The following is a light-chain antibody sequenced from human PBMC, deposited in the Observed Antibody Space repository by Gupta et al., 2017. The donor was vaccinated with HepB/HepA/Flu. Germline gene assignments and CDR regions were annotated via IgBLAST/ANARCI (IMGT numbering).Light chain of an antibody. V-gene: IGKV2-28*01. CDR1: LSLLHSNGYNC. J-gene: IGKJ4*01. Sequence: DIVMTKSSPSLPVTPGGPASIFCRSILSLLHSNGYNCLGWYLQKPGQSPQLLIYLGSNRASGVPYRFSGSGSGTDFTLKISRVKAEDVGVYYCMQALQTPLTFGGGTKVEIK. CDR3: MQALQTPLT. CDR2: LGS.